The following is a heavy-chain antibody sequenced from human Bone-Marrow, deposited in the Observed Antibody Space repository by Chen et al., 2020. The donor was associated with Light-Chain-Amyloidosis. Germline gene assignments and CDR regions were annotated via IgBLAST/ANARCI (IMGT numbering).Heavy chain of an antibody. J-gene: IGHJ3*02. CDR3: AKWGPYYYDSSGYYDTDAFDI. V-gene: IGHV3-23*04. CDR2: ISGSGGST. D-gene: IGHD3-22*01. Sequence: EVQLVESGGGLVQPGGSLRLSCAASGFTFSSYAMSWVRQAPGKGLEWVSYISGSGGSTYYADSVKGRFTISRDNSKNTLYLQMNSLRAEDTAVYYCAKWGPYYYDSSGYYDTDAFDIWGQGTMVTVSS. CDR1: GFTFSSYA.